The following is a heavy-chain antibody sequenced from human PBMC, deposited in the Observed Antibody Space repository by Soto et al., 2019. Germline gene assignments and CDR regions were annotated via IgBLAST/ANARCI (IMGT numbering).Heavy chain of an antibody. J-gene: IGHJ6*02. CDR2: ISAYNGNT. CDR1: GYTFTSYG. Sequence: ASVKVSCKASGYTFTSYGISWVRQAPGQGLEWMGWISAYNGNTNYAQKLQGRVTMTTDTSTSTAYMELRSLRSDDTAVYYCARDYDFWSGYSSPYRMDVWGQGTTVTVYS. V-gene: IGHV1-18*01. D-gene: IGHD3-3*01. CDR3: ARDYDFWSGYSSPYRMDV.